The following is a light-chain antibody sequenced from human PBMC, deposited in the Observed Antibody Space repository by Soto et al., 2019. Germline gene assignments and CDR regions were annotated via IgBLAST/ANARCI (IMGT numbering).Light chain of an antibody. CDR3: HQIHTTPWT. Sequence: DILMTQSPSSLSASVGDRVTITCRARQRITTYLNWYQQRPGKAPSLLIYAATYLREGVPSRFSGSGSGTDFTLTIAGLQPDDFATYFCHQIHTTPWTFGQGTKVEI. J-gene: IGKJ1*01. CDR2: AAT. CDR1: QRITTY. V-gene: IGKV1-39*01.